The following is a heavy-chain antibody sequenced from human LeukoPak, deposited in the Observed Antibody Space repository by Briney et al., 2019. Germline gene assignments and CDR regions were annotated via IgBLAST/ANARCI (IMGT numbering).Heavy chain of an antibody. CDR1: GFTFSSYG. CDR3: AKDYRTSQYYFDY. D-gene: IGHD3-16*02. J-gene: IGHJ4*02. CDR2: IRYDGSNK. Sequence: GGSLRLSXAASGFTFSSYGMHWVRQAPGKGLEWVAFIRYDGSNKYYADSVKGRFTISRDNSKNTLYLQMNSLRAEDTAVYYCAKDYRTSQYYFDYWGQGTLVTVSS. V-gene: IGHV3-30*02.